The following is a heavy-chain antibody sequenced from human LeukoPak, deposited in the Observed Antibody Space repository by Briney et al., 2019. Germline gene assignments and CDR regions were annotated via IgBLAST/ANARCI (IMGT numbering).Heavy chain of an antibody. V-gene: IGHV1-2*02. CDR1: GYTFTGYY. Sequence: ASVKVSCKASGYTFTGYYMHWVRQAPGQGLEWMGWINPNSGGTNYAQKFQGRVTMTRDTSISTAYMELSRLRSDDTAVYYCARAYSSGSSNWFDPWGQGTLVTVSS. J-gene: IGHJ5*02. CDR2: INPNSGGT. D-gene: IGHD6-19*01. CDR3: ARAYSSGSSNWFDP.